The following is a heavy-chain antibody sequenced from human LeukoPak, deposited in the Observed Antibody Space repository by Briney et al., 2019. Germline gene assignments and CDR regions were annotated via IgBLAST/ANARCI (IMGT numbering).Heavy chain of an antibody. CDR1: AYTFTIYD. V-gene: IGHV1-8*03. Sequence: ASVTVSCTSSAYTFTIYDINWVRQATGQGLEWMGWMNPNSGNTGYAQKFQGRVTITRNTSISTAYMELSSLRSEDTAVYYCARAGLVVVTAENFYYMDVWGKGTTVTVSS. CDR2: MNPNSGNT. CDR3: ARAGLVVVTAENFYYMDV. D-gene: IGHD2-21*02. J-gene: IGHJ6*03.